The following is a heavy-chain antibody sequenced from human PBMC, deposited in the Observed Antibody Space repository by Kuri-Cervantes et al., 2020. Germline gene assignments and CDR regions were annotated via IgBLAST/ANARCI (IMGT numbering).Heavy chain of an antibody. J-gene: IGHJ2*01. CDR1: GYTFTSYG. Sequence: ASVKVSCKASGYTFTSYGISWVRQAPGQGLEWMGWISAYNGNTNYAQKFQGRVTITADESTSTAYMELSSLRSEDTAVYYCASFKMATIRPIWYFDLWGRGTLVTVSS. D-gene: IGHD5-24*01. CDR2: ISAYNGNT. CDR3: ASFKMATIRPIWYFDL. V-gene: IGHV1-18*01.